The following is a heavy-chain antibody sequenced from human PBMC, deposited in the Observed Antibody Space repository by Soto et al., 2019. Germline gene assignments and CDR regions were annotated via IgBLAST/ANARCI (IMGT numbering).Heavy chain of an antibody. CDR3: AKYPGLRVSXGRPSYFDY. J-gene: IGHJ4*02. V-gene: IGHV3-23*01. D-gene: IGHD3-10*01. Sequence: EVQLLESGGDLVQPGGSLRLSCAASGFSFSSYAMSWVRQAPGKGLEWVSGISGSGGTTYYADSVKGRFTISRDNSKNTLYLQMNSLRAEDTAVYYCAKYPGLRVSXGRPSYFDYWGQGTLVTVSS. CDR1: GFSFSSYA. CDR2: ISGSGGTT.